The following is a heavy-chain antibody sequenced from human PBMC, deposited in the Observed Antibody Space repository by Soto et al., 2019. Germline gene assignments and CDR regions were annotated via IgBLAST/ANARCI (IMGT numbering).Heavy chain of an antibody. D-gene: IGHD3-3*01. CDR3: ARDTDDFLHNMDV. J-gene: IGHJ6*03. Sequence: GGSLRLSCAASGFTFSSYWMHWVRQAPGKGLVWVSRINSDGSSTNYADSVKGRFTISRDNAKNTLYLQMNSLRAEDTAVYYCARDTDDFLHNMDVWGKGTTVTVSS. CDR1: GFTFSSYW. CDR2: INSDGSST. V-gene: IGHV3-74*01.